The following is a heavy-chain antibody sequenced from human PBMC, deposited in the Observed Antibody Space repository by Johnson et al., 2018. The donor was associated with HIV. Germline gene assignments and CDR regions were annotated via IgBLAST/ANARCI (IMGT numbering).Heavy chain of an antibody. J-gene: IGHJ3*02. CDR3: AKVVVVPAAIWAFDI. CDR1: GFSFSNYG. D-gene: IGHD2-2*01. Sequence: VQLVESGGGVVQPGGSLRLSCAASGFSFSNYGMHWVRQAPGTGLDWVAHIKQDGGEKYYVDSVKGRFTISRDNAKNSLYLQMNSLRAEDTAVYYCAKVVVVPAAIWAFDIWGQGTMVTVSS. CDR2: IKQDGGEK. V-gene: IGHV3-7*02.